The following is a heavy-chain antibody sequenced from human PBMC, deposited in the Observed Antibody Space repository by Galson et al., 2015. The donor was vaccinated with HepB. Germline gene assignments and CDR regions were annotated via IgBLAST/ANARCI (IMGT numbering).Heavy chain of an antibody. Sequence: LSLTCAVYGGSFSGYYWSWIRQPPGKGLEWIGEINHSGSTNYNPSLKSRVTISVDTSKNQFSLKLSSVTAADTAVYYCARRGRLWFGELFYYFDYWGQGTLVTVSS. CDR1: GGSFSGYY. CDR3: ARRGRLWFGELFYYFDY. D-gene: IGHD3-10*01. CDR2: INHSGST. V-gene: IGHV4-34*01. J-gene: IGHJ4*02.